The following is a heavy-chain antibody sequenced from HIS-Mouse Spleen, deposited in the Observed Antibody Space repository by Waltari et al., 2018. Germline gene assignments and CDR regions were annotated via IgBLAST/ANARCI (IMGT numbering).Heavy chain of an antibody. CDR1: GYSISSGYY. V-gene: IGHV4-38-2*02. CDR3: ARALEYSSSWYYYYYGMDV. CDR2: SYHSGST. D-gene: IGHD6-13*01. Sequence: QVQLQESGPGLVKPSETLSLTCTVSGYSISSGYYWGWIRQPPGKGLEWIGSSYHSGSTYYNPSLKSRVTISVDTSTNRCSLRMSAVTAADTAVYYCARALEYSSSWYYYYYGMDVWGQGTTVTVSS. J-gene: IGHJ6*02.